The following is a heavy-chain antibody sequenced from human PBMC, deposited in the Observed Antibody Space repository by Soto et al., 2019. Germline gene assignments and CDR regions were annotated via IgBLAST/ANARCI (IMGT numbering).Heavy chain of an antibody. J-gene: IGHJ4*02. CDR3: ARGNNYAIDY. Sequence: GGSLRLSCAVSGFTFSTYSMHWVRQAPGKGLVWVSRISSDGYNTVYADSAKGRFTISRDNAKHTLYLQMSSLRAEDTAVYYCARGNNYAIDYWGQGTLVTVSS. CDR1: GFTFSTYS. D-gene: IGHD3-16*01. CDR2: ISSDGYNT. V-gene: IGHV3-74*01.